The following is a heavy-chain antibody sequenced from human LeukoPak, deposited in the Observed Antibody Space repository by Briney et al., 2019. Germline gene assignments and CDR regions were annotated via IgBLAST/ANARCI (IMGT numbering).Heavy chain of an antibody. J-gene: IGHJ6*03. CDR2: IYYSGST. Sequence: SETLSLTCTVSGGSISSSSYYWGWIRQPPGKGLEWIGSIYYSGSTYYNPSLKSRVTISVDTSKNQFSLKLSSVTAADTAVYYCARVRRSDYYYYYYMDVWGKGTTVTVSS. V-gene: IGHV4-39*07. CDR1: GGSISSSSYY. D-gene: IGHD6-6*01. CDR3: ARVRRSDYYYYYYMDV.